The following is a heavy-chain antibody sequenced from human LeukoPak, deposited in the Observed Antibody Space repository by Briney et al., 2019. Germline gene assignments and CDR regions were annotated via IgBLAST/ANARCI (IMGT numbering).Heavy chain of an antibody. CDR3: ARQVANWGFDY. CDR1: GGSISSYY. CDR2: IYYSGST. J-gene: IGHJ4*02. D-gene: IGHD7-27*01. V-gene: IGHV4-59*08. Sequence: NPSESLSLTCTVSGGSISSYYWSWIRQPPGKGLEWIGYIYYSGSTNYNPSLKSRVTISVDTSKNQFSLKLSSVTAADTAVYYCARQVANWGFDYWGQGTLVTVSS.